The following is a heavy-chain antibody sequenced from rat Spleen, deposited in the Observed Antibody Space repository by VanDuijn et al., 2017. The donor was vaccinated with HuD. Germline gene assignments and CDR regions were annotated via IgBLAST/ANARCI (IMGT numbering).Heavy chain of an antibody. D-gene: IGHD3-4*01. CDR2: ISYEGSST. Sequence: EVQLVESDGGLVQPGRSLKLSCAASGFTFSDYYMAWVRQAPKKGLEWVASISYEGSSTYYGDSVKGRFTISRDNAKSTLYLQMNSLRSEDTATYYCATAGNPDYWGQGVMVTVSS. CDR3: ATAGNPDY. V-gene: IGHV5-22*01. CDR1: GFTFSDYY. J-gene: IGHJ2*01.